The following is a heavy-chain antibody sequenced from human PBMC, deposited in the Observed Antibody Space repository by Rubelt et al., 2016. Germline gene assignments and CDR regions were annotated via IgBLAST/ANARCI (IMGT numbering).Heavy chain of an antibody. V-gene: IGHV4-34*01. D-gene: IGHD6-19*01. Sequence: QVQLQQWGAGLLKPSETLSLTCAVYGESFGYYYWSWIRQPPGKGLEWIGYIYNSGSTNYNPSLKSRVTISEDTSKNQFSLKLGFVTAADTAVYYCARQKTDSSGWYYWFDPWGQGTLVTVSS. CDR3: ARQKTDSSGWYYWFDP. J-gene: IGHJ5*02. CDR2: IYNSGST. CDR1: GESFGYYY.